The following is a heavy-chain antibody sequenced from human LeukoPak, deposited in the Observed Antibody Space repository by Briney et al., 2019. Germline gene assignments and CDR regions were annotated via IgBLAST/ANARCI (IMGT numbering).Heavy chain of an antibody. V-gene: IGHV4-59*01. CDR1: GGSINSYY. J-gene: IGHJ6*02. CDR3: ARSSRGTSDYYGMDV. Sequence: SETLSLTCTVSGGSINSYYWSWIRQPPGKGPEWIGYIYHRGSTDYNPSLKSRVTISVDTSQNHFSLKLSSVTAADTAVYYCARSSRGTSDYYGMDVWGQGTTVTVSS. D-gene: IGHD1-1*01. CDR2: IYHRGST.